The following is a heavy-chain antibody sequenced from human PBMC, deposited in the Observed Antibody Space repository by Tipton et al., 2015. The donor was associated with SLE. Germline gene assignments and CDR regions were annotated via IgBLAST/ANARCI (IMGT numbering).Heavy chain of an antibody. V-gene: IGHV4-59*12. CDR3: ARRSRGAFDI. J-gene: IGHJ3*02. CDR2: IYYSGST. CDR1: GGSISSYY. Sequence: TLSLTCTVSGGSISSYYWSWIRQPPGKGLEWIGSIYYSGSTYYNPSLKSRVTISVDTSKNQFSLKLNSVTAADTAVYYCARRSRGAFDIWGQGTMVTVS. D-gene: IGHD2-2*01.